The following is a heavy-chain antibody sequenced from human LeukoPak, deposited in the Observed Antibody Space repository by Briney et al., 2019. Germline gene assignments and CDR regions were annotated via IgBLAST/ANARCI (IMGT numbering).Heavy chain of an antibody. Sequence: ASVKVSCKASGYTFTGYYVHWVRQAPGQGLEWMGWINPNSGGTNYAQKFQGWVTMTWDTSISTAYLELSRLRSDDTAVYYCARTHGIVGAFDIWGQGTMVTVSS. D-gene: IGHD1-26*01. CDR3: ARTHGIVGAFDI. CDR2: INPNSGGT. V-gene: IGHV1-2*04. J-gene: IGHJ3*02. CDR1: GYTFTGYY.